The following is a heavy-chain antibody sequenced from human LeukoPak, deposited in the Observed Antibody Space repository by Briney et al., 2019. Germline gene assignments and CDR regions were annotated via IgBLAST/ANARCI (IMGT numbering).Heavy chain of an antibody. CDR3: ARGQSSTKPGTLFDY. CDR1: GFTFSSYA. J-gene: IGHJ4*02. Sequence: PGGSLRLSCAASGFTFSSYAMSWIRQPPGKGLEWIGEINHSGSTNYNPSLKSRVTISVDTSKNQFSLKLSSVTAADTAVYYCARGQSSTKPGTLFDYWGQGTLVTVSS. V-gene: IGHV4-34*01. CDR2: INHSGST. D-gene: IGHD6-6*01.